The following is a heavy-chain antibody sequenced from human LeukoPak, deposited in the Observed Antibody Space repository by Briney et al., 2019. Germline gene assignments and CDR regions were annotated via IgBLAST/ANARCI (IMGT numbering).Heavy chain of an antibody. V-gene: IGHV3-48*04. CDR1: GFTFSSYS. J-gene: IGHJ4*02. CDR3: ARKRGGDLYYFDY. D-gene: IGHD2-21*02. CDR2: ISSSSSTI. Sequence: GGPLRLSCAASGFTFSSYSMNWVRQAPGKGLEWVSYISSSSSTIYYADSVKGRFTISRDNAKNSLYLQMNSLRAEDTAVYYCARKRGGDLYYFDYWGQGTLVTVSS.